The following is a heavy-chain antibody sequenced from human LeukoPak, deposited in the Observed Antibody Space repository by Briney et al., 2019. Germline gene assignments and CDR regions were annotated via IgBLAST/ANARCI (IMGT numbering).Heavy chain of an antibody. CDR3: AREKYGSRGYSTQVDC. CDR2: INPNSGGT. D-gene: IGHD3-22*01. CDR1: GYTFTGYY. J-gene: IGHJ4*02. V-gene: IGHV1-2*02. Sequence: GASVKVSCKASGYTFTGYYMHWVRQAPGQGLEWMGWINPNSGGTNYAQKFQGRVTMTRDTSISTAYMELSRLRSDDTAVYYCAREKYGSRGYSTQVDCWGQGTLVTVSS.